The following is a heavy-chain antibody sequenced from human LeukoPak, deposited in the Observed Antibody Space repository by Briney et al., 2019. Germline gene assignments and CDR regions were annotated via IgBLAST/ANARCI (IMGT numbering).Heavy chain of an antibody. CDR3: AKHPGIAVAGTGGDFDY. CDR1: GFTFSSYG. Sequence: GRSLRLSCAASGFTFSSYGMHWVRQAPGKGLEWVAVIPYDGSNKYYADSVKGRFTISRDNSKNTLYLQMNSLRAEDTAVYYRAKHPGIAVAGTGGDFDYWGQGTLVTVSS. D-gene: IGHD6-19*01. CDR2: IPYDGSNK. J-gene: IGHJ4*02. V-gene: IGHV3-30*18.